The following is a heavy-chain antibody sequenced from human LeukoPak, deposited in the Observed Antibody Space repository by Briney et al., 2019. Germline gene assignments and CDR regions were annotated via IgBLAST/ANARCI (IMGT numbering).Heavy chain of an antibody. V-gene: IGHV1-18*01. Sequence: ASVKVSCKASGYTFTSYGISWVRQAPGQGLEWMGWISAYNGNTNYAQKLQGRVTMTTDTSTSTAYMELRSLRSDDTAVYYCARGSSGYDLPDWIYFDYWGQGTLVTVSS. CDR2: ISAYNGNT. D-gene: IGHD5-12*01. CDR1: GYTFTSYG. J-gene: IGHJ4*02. CDR3: ARGSSGYDLPDWIYFDY.